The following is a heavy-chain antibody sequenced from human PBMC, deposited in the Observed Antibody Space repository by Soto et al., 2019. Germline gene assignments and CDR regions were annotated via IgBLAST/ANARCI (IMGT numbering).Heavy chain of an antibody. D-gene: IGHD2-15*01. CDR2: IYYSGST. Sequence: SETLSLTCTVSGGSISSSSYYWGWIRQPPGKGLEWIGSIYYSGSTYYNPSLKSRVTISVDTSKNQFSLKLSSVTAADTAVYYCARDWPYCSGGSCYSWFDPWGQGTLVTVSS. J-gene: IGHJ5*02. V-gene: IGHV4-39*07. CDR3: ARDWPYCSGGSCYSWFDP. CDR1: GGSISSSSYY.